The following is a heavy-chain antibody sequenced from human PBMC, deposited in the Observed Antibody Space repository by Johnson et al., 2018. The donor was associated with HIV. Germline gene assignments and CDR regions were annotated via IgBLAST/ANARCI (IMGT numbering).Heavy chain of an antibody. V-gene: IGHV3-30*02. D-gene: IGHD3-3*01. CDR3: AKDPRGNFWSGDDAFDI. CDR2: IHYDGSNK. Sequence: QVQLVESGGGLVQPGGSLRLSCAASGFTFSSYAMSWVRQAPGKGLEWVAFIHYDGSNKYYVDSLKGRFTISIDNSKNTLYLQMNSLRAEDTAVYYCAKDPRGNFWSGDDAFDIWGQGTMVTVSS. J-gene: IGHJ3*02. CDR1: GFTFSSYA.